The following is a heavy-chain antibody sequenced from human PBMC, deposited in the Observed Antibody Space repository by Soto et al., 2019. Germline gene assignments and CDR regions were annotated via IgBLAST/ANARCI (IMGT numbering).Heavy chain of an antibody. V-gene: IGHV3-23*01. CDR1: GFTFSSYA. D-gene: IGHD2-21*02. J-gene: IGHJ4*02. Sequence: PGGALRLSCAASGFTFSSYAMSWVRQAPGKGLEWVSAISGSGGSTYYADSVKGRFTISRDNSKNTLYLQMNSLRAEDTGVYYCAKDRFYCGGDCWTYYFDYWGQGTLVTVSS. CDR3: AKDRFYCGGDCWTYYFDY. CDR2: ISGSGGST.